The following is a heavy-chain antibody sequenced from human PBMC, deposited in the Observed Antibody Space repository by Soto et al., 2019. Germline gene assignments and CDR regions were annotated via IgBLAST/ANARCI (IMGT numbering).Heavy chain of an antibody. CDR2: IIPIFGTA. V-gene: IGHV1-69*13. CDR1: GGTFSSYA. J-gene: IGHJ4*02. D-gene: IGHD6-19*01. Sequence: SVKVSCKASGGTFSSYAISWVRQAPGQGLEWMGGIIPIFGTANYAQKFQGRVTITADESTSTAYMELSSLRSEDTAVYYCAGGHSSGWRKAAWDYWGQGTLVTVSS. CDR3: AGGHSSGWRKAAWDY.